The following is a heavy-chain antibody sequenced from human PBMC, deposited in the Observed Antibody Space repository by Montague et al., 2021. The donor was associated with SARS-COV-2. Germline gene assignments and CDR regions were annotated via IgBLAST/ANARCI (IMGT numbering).Heavy chain of an antibody. CDR2: IYYSAST. J-gene: IGHJ6*02. CDR1: GGSISSSCYY. Sequence: SETLSLTCTVSGGSISSSCYYWGWIRQPPGQGLEWIRGIYYSASTYYNPFLQSRVTISVDTSKNQFSLKLSSVTAADTAVYYCARAGSLRFEILICARQYYCGMDVWGPGTTVTVSS. V-gene: IGHV4-39*07. D-gene: IGHD3-9*01. CDR3: ARAGSLRFEILICARQYYCGMDV.